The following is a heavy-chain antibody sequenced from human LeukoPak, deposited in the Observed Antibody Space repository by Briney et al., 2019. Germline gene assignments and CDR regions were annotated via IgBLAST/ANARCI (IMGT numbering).Heavy chain of an antibody. D-gene: IGHD3-22*01. Sequence: SETLSLTCTVSGYSISSGYYWGWIRQPPGKGLEWIGSIYHGGCGYYSGITYYNPSLRSRVPLSMDTTSNQFSLKLTSVTAADTAVYYCAGKYYYDSGGYFYVDWWGQGTLVTVSS. V-gene: IGHV4-38-2*02. CDR1: GYSISSGYY. J-gene: IGHJ4*02. CDR2: IYHGGCGYYSGIT. CDR3: AGKYYYDSGGYFYVDW.